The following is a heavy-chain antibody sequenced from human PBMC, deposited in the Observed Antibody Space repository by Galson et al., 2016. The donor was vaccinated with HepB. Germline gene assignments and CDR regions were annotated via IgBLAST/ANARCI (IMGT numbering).Heavy chain of an antibody. CDR3: ARGDGPGSYLVDY. CDR1: GFTFKSYG. CDR2: IDTDGRSS. D-gene: IGHD3-10*01. Sequence: SLRLSCAASGFTFKSYGMHWVRQAPGKGLEWVSHIDTDGRSSYYADSVKGRFTISRDNSKNTLYLQMNSLRPEDTAVYYCARGDGPGSYLVDYWGQGTLLIVSS. V-gene: IGHV3-NL1*01. J-gene: IGHJ4*02.